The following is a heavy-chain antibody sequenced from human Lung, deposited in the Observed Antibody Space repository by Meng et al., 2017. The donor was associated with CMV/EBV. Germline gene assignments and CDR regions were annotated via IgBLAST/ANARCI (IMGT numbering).Heavy chain of an antibody. D-gene: IGHD3-22*01. CDR2: ISAYNDNT. Sequence: SVXVSXXASGDTFTSYGFTWVRQAPGQGLEWVGWISAYNDNTNYAQRLQGRVSMTTGTTTSTAYMELRSLRSDDTAVYYCASKVEPYYYDRSGYLNWGQGTLVXVSS. V-gene: IGHV1-18*01. CDR3: ASKVEPYYYDRSGYLN. CDR1: GDTFTSYG. J-gene: IGHJ4*02.